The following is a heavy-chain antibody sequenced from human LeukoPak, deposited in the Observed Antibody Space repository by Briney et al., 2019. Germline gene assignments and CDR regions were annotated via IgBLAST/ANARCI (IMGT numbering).Heavy chain of an antibody. CDR2: ISSGGSTI. Sequence: GGSLRLSCAVSGFTFSDYYMSWIRQAPGKGLEWVSYISSGGSTISHADSVKGRFTISRDNAENSLYLQMNRLRAEDTAVYYCAXXXAAGRXXXXWGQXXXXTVX. V-gene: IGHV3-11*01. J-gene: IGHJ4*02. D-gene: IGHD6-13*01. CDR3: AXXXAAGRXXXX. CDR1: GFTFSDYY.